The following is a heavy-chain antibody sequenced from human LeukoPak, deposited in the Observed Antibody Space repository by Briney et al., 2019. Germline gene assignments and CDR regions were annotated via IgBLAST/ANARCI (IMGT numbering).Heavy chain of an antibody. D-gene: IGHD1-26*01. CDR1: GYTLTELS. CDR3: ARVSQVGQVGSIDY. Sequence: ASVKVSCKVSGYTLTELSMHWVRQAPGKGLEWMGGFDPEDGETIYAQKFQGRVTMTRDTSTSTVYMELSSLRSEDTAVYYCARVSQVGQVGSIDYWGQGTLVTVSS. V-gene: IGHV1-24*01. CDR2: FDPEDGET. J-gene: IGHJ4*02.